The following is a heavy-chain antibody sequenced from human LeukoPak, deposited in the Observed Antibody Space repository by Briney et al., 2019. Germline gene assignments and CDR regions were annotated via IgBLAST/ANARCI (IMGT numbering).Heavy chain of an antibody. D-gene: IGHD5-12*01. CDR2: LRGRGGGT. CDR3: AKEEGYSGYDFVPYYFDY. V-gene: IGHV3-23*01. Sequence: GGSLRLSCAASGFTFSNYAMSWVRQAPGKGLEWVSTLRGRGGGTDYADSVKGRFTISRDTSKNTLYLQMNSLRAEDTAVYYCAKEEGYSGYDFVPYYFDYWGQGTLVTVSS. J-gene: IGHJ4*02. CDR1: GFTFSNYA.